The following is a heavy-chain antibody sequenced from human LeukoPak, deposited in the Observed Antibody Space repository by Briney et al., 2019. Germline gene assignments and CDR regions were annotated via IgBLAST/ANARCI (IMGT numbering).Heavy chain of an antibody. Sequence: ASVKVSCKASGYTFTGYYMHWVRQAPGQRLEWMGWINPNSGGTNYAQKFQGRVTMTRDTSISTAYMELSRLRSDDTAVYYCAREGKTGTNFDYWGQGTLVTVSS. J-gene: IGHJ4*02. D-gene: IGHD1-1*01. V-gene: IGHV1-2*02. CDR2: INPNSGGT. CDR1: GYTFTGYY. CDR3: AREGKTGTNFDY.